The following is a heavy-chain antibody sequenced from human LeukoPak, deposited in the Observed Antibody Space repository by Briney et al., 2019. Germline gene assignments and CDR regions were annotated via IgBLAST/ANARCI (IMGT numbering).Heavy chain of an antibody. CDR2: IATSGSHM. Sequence: PGGSLRLSCAASGFTFTSYSMNWVRQAPGKGLEWVSSIATSGSHMYYADSVKGRFTISRDNAENSLYLQMNSLRAEDTAVYYCARKGDGYHSDYYFYMDVWGRGTTVTVSS. CDR3: ARKGDGYHSDYYFYMDV. D-gene: IGHD5-24*01. V-gene: IGHV3-21*01. CDR1: GFTFTSYS. J-gene: IGHJ6*03.